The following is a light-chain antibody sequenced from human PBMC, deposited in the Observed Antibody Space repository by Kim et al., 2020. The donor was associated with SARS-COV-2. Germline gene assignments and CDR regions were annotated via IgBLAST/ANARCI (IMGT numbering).Light chain of an antibody. CDR2: AAS. CDR1: QGMSSY. Sequence: SASVGDRVTITCRASQGMSSYLAWFQQKPGQVPKRLIYAASTLQSGVPSRFSGSGSGTEFTLTISSLQPEDFATYYCLQHDSYPLTFGGGTKVEI. CDR3: LQHDSYPLT. V-gene: IGKV1-17*03. J-gene: IGKJ4*01.